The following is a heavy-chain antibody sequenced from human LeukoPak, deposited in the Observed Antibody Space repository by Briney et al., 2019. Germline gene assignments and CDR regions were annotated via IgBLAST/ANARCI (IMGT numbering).Heavy chain of an antibody. Sequence: SETLSLTCTVSGSSISSHYWSWIRQPPGKGLEWIGYVFYGGSDNNDINYNPSLKTRVSISLDTSKKQFSLKMTSVTAADTAVYFCARTVQGYSFGADSSYYYFMDVWGRGATVTVSS. CDR3: ARTVQGYSFGADSSYYYFMDV. CDR2: VFYGGSDNNDI. CDR1: GSSISSHY. D-gene: IGHD5-18*01. V-gene: IGHV4-59*11. J-gene: IGHJ6*03.